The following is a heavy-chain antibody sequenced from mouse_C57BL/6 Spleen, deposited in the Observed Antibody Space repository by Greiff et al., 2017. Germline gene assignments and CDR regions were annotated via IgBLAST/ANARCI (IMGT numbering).Heavy chain of an antibody. CDR2: INPSNGGT. V-gene: IGHV1-53*01. J-gene: IGHJ2*01. CDR1: GYTFTSYW. Sequence: QVQLQQPGTELVKPGASVKLSCKASGYTFTSYWMHWVKRRPGQGLDWIGNINPSNGGTNYNEKFKSKATLTVDKSSSTAYMQLSSLTSEDSAVYYCARSVKGNWVYFDYWGQGTTLTVSS. CDR3: ARSVKGNWVYFDY. D-gene: IGHD3-3*01.